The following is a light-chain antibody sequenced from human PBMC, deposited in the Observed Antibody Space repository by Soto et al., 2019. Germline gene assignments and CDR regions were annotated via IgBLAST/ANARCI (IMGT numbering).Light chain of an antibody. J-gene: IGLJ1*01. Sequence: QSVLTQPASVSGSPGQSITISCTGTSSDVGGYNYVSWYQQHPGKVPKLMIYEVSNRPSGVSNRFSGSKSGNTASLTISGLQAEDEADYYCSSYTTTTTPFVLGTGTKVTVL. CDR1: SSDVGGYNY. CDR2: EVS. V-gene: IGLV2-14*01. CDR3: SSYTTTTTPFV.